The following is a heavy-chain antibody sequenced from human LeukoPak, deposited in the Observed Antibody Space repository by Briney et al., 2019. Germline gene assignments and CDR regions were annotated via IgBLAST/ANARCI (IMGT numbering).Heavy chain of an antibody. CDR1: GYNFVGYY. CDR2: IDPYTGNT. D-gene: IGHD5-12*01. J-gene: IGHJ1*01. V-gene: IGHV1-2*02. Sequence: GASVKVSCKASGYNFVGYYLHWVRQAPGQGLEWMAWIDPYTGNTHYGQKFQGRITVTRDTSLSTTYMELNWLTSDDTALYYCAREYSASEHWGQGTLVTVSS. CDR3: AREYSASEH.